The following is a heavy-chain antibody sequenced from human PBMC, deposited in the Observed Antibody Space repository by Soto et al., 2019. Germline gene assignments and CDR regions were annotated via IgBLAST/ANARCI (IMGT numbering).Heavy chain of an antibody. J-gene: IGHJ3*02. D-gene: IGHD3-10*01. Sequence: EASVKVSCKASGYTFTSYGISWVRQAPGQGLEWMGWISAYNGNTNYAQKLQGRVTMTTDTSTSTAYMELRSLRSDDTAVYYCARRASMVRGAHDAFDIWGQGTMVTVSS. CDR1: GYTFTSYG. CDR3: ARRASMVRGAHDAFDI. V-gene: IGHV1-18*01. CDR2: ISAYNGNT.